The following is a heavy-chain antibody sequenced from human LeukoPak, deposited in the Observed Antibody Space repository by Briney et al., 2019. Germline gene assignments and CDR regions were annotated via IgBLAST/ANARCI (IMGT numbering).Heavy chain of an antibody. Sequence: ASVKVSCKASGYTFTGYYIYWVRQAPGQGLEWMGWINPNSGDTDIAQKFQDRITMTRDTSVSTAYMELSRLTSDDTAVFYCARRGRDAFDVWGQGTVDTVSS. CDR2: INPNSGDT. V-gene: IGHV1-2*02. CDR3: ARRGRDAFDV. CDR1: GYTFTGYY. J-gene: IGHJ3*01.